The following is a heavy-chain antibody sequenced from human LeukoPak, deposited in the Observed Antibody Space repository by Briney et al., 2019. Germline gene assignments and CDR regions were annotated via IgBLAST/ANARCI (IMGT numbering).Heavy chain of an antibody. V-gene: IGHV1-46*01. J-gene: IGHJ4*02. D-gene: IGHD5-18*01. Sequence: ASVKVSCKASGYTFTSYYMHWVRQAPGEGLEWMGVINPSGGSTSYAQKFQGRVTMTRDMSTSTVYMELSSLRSEDTAVYYCARERDTALAPYLDYWGQGTLLTVSS. CDR1: GYTFTSYY. CDR3: ARERDTALAPYLDY. CDR2: INPSGGST.